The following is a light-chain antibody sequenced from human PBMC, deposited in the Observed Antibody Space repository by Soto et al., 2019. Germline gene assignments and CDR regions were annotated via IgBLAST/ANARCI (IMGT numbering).Light chain of an antibody. CDR3: QQFRNSWT. J-gene: IGKJ1*01. Sequence: DIPMTQSPSTLSASVGDRVTITCRASQDIGPWLAWYQQKPGKAPKLLISDAASLQSGVPSRFSGDRSGTEFTLTINRLQAEDVATYFCQQFRNSWTFGQGTRVEIK. V-gene: IGKV1-5*01. CDR1: QDIGPW. CDR2: DAA.